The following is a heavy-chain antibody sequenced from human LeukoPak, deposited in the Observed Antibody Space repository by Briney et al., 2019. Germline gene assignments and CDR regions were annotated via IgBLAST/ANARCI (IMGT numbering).Heavy chain of an antibody. Sequence: SETLSLTCTVSGGSISTSAFYWGWIRQPPGKGLEWIGSIYDSGNEFYNPSLKSRVTISADTSMNQFSLKLNSVTAADTAMYYCARQISDYYYYYMDVWGEGITVTVSS. CDR1: GGSISTSAFY. CDR2: IYDSGNE. J-gene: IGHJ6*03. CDR3: ARQISDYYYYYMDV. D-gene: IGHD2/OR15-2a*01. V-gene: IGHV4-39*01.